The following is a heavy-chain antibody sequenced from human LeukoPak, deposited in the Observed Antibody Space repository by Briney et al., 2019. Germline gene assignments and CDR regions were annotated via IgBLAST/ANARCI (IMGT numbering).Heavy chain of an antibody. CDR3: WRGLYCGNEALENWSDP. V-gene: IGHV4-4*07. CDR1: GGSISSYD. J-gene: IGHJ5*02. D-gene: IGHD2-15*01. Sequence: SETLSLTCTGSGGSISSYDWSWIRQAAGKGLEWIGRIYTSGSTNYNPSLKRRVTMSVDASKKQFSLKRSSGTAAETAVYYCWRGLYCGNEALENWSDPWGRGTLVTVSS. CDR2: IYTSGST.